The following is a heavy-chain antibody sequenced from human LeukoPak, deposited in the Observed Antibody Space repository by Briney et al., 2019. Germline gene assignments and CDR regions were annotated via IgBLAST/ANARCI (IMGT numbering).Heavy chain of an antibody. D-gene: IGHD1-7*01. CDR2: IYYSGST. V-gene: IGHV4-39*07. CDR1: GGSISSSSYY. J-gene: IGHJ4*02. CDR3: ARRGITGTTVGFSPWGFDY. Sequence: NPSETLSLTCTVSGGSISSSSYYWGWIRQPPGKGLEWIGSIYYSGSTYYNPSLKSRVTISVDTSKNQFSLKLSSVTAADTAVYYCARRGITGTTVGFSPWGFDYWGQGTLVTVSS.